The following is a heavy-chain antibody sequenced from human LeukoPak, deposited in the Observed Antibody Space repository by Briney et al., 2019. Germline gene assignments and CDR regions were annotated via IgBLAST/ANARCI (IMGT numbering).Heavy chain of an antibody. D-gene: IGHD1-26*01. CDR3: AKDTRYSGSYGYFDY. CDR2: ISYDGSNK. Sequence: GGSLRLSCAASGFTFSSCGMHWVRQAPGKGLEGVAVISYDGSNKYYADSVKGRFTISRDNSKNTLYLQMNSLRAEDTAVYYCAKDTRYSGSYGYFDYWGQGTLVTVSS. V-gene: IGHV3-30*18. J-gene: IGHJ4*02. CDR1: GFTFSSCG.